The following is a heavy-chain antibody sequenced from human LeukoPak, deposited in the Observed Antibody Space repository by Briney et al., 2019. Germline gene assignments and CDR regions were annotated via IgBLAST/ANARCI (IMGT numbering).Heavy chain of an antibody. J-gene: IGHJ6*03. CDR1: GFTFSSYE. CDR3: AKLYYYGSGSYYNYYYYYYMDV. D-gene: IGHD3-10*01. V-gene: IGHV3-48*03. CDR2: ISSSGSTI. Sequence: GGSLRLSCAASGFTFSSYEMNWVRQAPGKGLEWVSYISSSGSTIYYADSVKGRFTISRDNSKNTLYLQMNSLRAEDTAVYYCAKLYYYGSGSYYNYYYYYYMDVWGKGTTVTISS.